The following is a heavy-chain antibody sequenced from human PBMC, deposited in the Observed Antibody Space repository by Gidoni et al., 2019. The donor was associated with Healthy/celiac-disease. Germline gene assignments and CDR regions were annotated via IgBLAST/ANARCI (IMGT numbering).Heavy chain of an antibody. CDR1: GASFSGPS. V-gene: IGHV4-34*01. Sequence: LQQWGAGLLMPSDPLSLPCAVSGASFSGPSWSWTRQPPGKGLEWIGESNHTGRTNYKSSLKSRVTISIDTSKNQFSLKLNSATAADWAVYYCARVGRYWSSTSCYLYDWFDPWGQGTLVTVSS. CDR3: ARVGRYWSSTSCYLYDWFDP. J-gene: IGHJ5*02. CDR2: SNHTGRT. D-gene: IGHD2-2*01.